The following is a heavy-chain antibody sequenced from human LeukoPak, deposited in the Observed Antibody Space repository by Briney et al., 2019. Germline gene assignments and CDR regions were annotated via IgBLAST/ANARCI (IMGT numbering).Heavy chain of an antibody. CDR2: INHSGST. CDR1: GGSFSGYY. Sequence: SETLSLTCAVYGGSFSGYYWSWIRQPPGKGLEWIGEINHSGSTNYNPSLKSRVTISVDTSKNQFSLKLSSVTAADTAVYYCARVECSGGSCYSGYYYYYYYVDVWGKGTTVTVSS. CDR3: ARVECSGGSCYSGYYYYYYYVDV. J-gene: IGHJ6*03. V-gene: IGHV4-34*01. D-gene: IGHD2-15*01.